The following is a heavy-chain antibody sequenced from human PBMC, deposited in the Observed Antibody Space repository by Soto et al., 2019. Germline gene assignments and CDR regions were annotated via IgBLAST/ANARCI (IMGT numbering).Heavy chain of an antibody. CDR1: GASVNSGGYY. CDR2: IYFSGST. CDR3: ATGDAWAVILAY. D-gene: IGHD2-21*02. J-gene: IGHJ4*02. V-gene: IGHV4-31*03. Sequence: PSETLSLTCTVSGASVNSGGYYWSWIRQLPGKGLEWIGYIYFSGSTYYNPSLESRVTISLDTSQNQFSLKLSSVSAADTAVSYCATGDAWAVILAYWGQGTLVPVSS.